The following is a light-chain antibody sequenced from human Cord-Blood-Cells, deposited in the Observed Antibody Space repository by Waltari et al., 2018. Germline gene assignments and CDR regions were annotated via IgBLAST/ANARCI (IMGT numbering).Light chain of an antibody. CDR3: MQRIKLPLT. Sequence: DIVMTQTLRSLSVTPGQPTPISCKSSQILLHSDGKTYLDWYLQKPGHSPQRLIYEVSNRFSGVPARFSGSGSGTDYTLKISRVEAEDVGVYYCMQRIKLPLTFGGGTKVEIK. CDR2: EVS. V-gene: IGKV2D-29*02. J-gene: IGKJ4*02. CDR1: QILLHSDGKTY.